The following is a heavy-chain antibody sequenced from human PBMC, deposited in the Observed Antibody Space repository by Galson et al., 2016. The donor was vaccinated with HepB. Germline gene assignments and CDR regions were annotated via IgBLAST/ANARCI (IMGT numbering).Heavy chain of an antibody. CDR3: ARVLVVRGSIDAFDL. Sequence: SLRLSCAASGFTFSSYNLNWVRQAPGKGLEWVSSISSSSPYTYYADSEGRFTISRDNAKNSLYLQMNSLRAEDTAVYYCARVLVVRGSIDAFDLWGQGTMVTVSS. D-gene: IGHD2-2*01. V-gene: IGHV3-21*01. J-gene: IGHJ3*01. CDR2: ISSSSPYT. CDR1: GFTFSSYN.